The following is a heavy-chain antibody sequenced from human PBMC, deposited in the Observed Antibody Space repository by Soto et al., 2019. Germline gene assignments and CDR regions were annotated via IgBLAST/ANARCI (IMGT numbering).Heavy chain of an antibody. D-gene: IGHD4-17*01. Sequence: SETLSLTCPVAGDSVLSGARYWAWIRQRPGKGLEWIVKIFFSGDTNYNPSLKSRVTISVDTSKNQFSLKLSSVTAADTAVYYCARDNDYGGNSLDYWGQGTLVNVSS. CDR1: GDSVLSGARY. CDR2: IFFSGDT. J-gene: IGHJ4*02. CDR3: ARDNDYGGNSLDY. V-gene: IGHV4-61*08.